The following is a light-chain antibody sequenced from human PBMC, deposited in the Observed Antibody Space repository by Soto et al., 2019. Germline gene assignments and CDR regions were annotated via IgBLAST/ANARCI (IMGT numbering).Light chain of an antibody. CDR2: LNSDGSH. V-gene: IGLV4-69*01. CDR1: SGHSSYA. Sequence: QLVLTQSPSASASLGASVKLTCTLSSGHSSYAIAWHQQQPEKGPRYLMKLNSDGSHSKGDGIPDRFSGSSSGAERYLTISSRQSEDEADYYCQTWGSGIHVLFGGGTKVTVL. CDR3: QTWGSGIHVL. J-gene: IGLJ2*01.